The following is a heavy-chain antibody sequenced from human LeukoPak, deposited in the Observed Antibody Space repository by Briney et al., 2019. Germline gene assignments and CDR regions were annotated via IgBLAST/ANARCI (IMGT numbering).Heavy chain of an antibody. V-gene: IGHV3-21*01. D-gene: IGHD3-10*01. CDR1: GFTFSNYN. CDR3: ARRFGSVTSMRGIDY. Sequence: GGSLRLSCAASGFTFSNYNMNWVRQAPGKGLEWVSSISSSSSYIYYADSVKGRFTISRDNAKNSLYLQMNSLRAEDTAVYYCARRFGSVTSMRGIDYWGQGTLVTVSS. CDR2: ISSSSSYI. J-gene: IGHJ4*02.